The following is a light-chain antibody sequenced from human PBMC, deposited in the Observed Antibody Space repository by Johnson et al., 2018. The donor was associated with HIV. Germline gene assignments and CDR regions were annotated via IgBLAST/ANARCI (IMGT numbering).Light chain of an antibody. V-gene: IGLV1-51*02. J-gene: IGLJ1*01. Sequence: QSVLTQPPSVSAAPGQKVTISCSGSSSNIGSNYVSWYQQLPGTAPKLLIYENNKRPSGIPDRFSGSKSGTSATLGITGLQTGDEADYYCGTWDSSLSAGIYGFGTGTKVTVL. CDR1: SSNIGSNY. CDR3: GTWDSSLSAGIYG. CDR2: ENN.